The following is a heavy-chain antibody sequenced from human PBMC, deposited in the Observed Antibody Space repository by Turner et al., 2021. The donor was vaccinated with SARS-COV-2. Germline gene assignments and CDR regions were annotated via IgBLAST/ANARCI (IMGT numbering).Heavy chain of an antibody. J-gene: IGHJ3*02. CDR3: ASPGGNSGWFFAYDI. D-gene: IGHD6-19*01. Sequence: QLQLQESGPGLFKPSETLSLTCTVSGGAISSSSYYWGWIRQPPGKGLEWIGSIYYSGSTYYNPSLKSRVTISVDTSKNQFSLKLNSVTAADTAVYYCASPGGNSGWFFAYDIWGQGTMVTVSS. CDR2: IYYSGST. CDR1: GGAISSSSYY. V-gene: IGHV4-39*01.